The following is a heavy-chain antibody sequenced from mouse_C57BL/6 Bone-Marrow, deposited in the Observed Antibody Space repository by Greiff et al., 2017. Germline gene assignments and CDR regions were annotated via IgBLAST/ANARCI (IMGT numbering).Heavy chain of an antibody. CDR1: GFTFSSYA. J-gene: IGHJ2*01. CDR3: ARERYYGSSPDY. D-gene: IGHD1-1*01. CDR2: ISDGGSYT. Sequence: EVKVVESGGGLVKPGGSLKLSCAASGFTFSSYAMSWVRQTPEKRLEWVATISDGGSYTYYPDNVKGRFTISRDNAKNNLYLQMSQLKSEDTAMYYCARERYYGSSPDYWGQGTTLTVAS. V-gene: IGHV5-4*01.